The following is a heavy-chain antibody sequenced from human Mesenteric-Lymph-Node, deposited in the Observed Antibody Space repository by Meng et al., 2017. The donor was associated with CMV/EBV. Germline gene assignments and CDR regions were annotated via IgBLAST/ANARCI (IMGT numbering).Heavy chain of an antibody. CDR2: IIHIFGTT. CDR3: AGCPNAYNYYFDY. J-gene: IGHJ4*02. V-gene: IGHV1-69*05. D-gene: IGHD5-24*01. CDR1: GGSFSVYV. Sequence: CKTSGGSFSVYVINWVRRAPGQGLEWMGGIIHIFGTTNYAQKFQGRVTITTDDATSTVHMELSSLRSEDTAVYYCAGCPNAYNYYFDYWGQGTLVTVSS.